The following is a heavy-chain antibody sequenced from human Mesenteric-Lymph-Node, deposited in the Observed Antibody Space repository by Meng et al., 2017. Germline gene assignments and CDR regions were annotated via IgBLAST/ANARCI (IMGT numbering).Heavy chain of an antibody. CDR1: GFTFSSYE. CDR3: ARFLSVNWNSPLYYYYYGMDV. D-gene: IGHD1-7*01. J-gene: IGHJ6*02. V-gene: IGHV3-48*03. Sequence: GESLKISCAASGFTFSSYEMNWVRQAPGKGLEWVSYISSSGSTIYYADSVKGRFTISRDNAKNSLYLQMNSLRAEDTAVYYCARFLSVNWNSPLYYYYYGMDVWAKGPRSPSP. CDR2: ISSSGSTI.